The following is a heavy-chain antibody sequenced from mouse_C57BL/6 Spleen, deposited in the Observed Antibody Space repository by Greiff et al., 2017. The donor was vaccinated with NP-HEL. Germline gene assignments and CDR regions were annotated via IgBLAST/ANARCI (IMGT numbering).Heavy chain of an antibody. D-gene: IGHD1-1*01. V-gene: IGHV1S81*02. CDR3: ARIKKIGATYFDY. J-gene: IGHJ2*01. CDR1: GYTFTSYW. CDR2: TNPTNGRT. Sequence: VQLQQSGADLVKAGASVKMSCKASGYTFTSYWMHWVKQRLGQGLEWFAETNPTNGRTYYNEKFKSKATLTVDKSSSTAYMLLSGPTFEDSAVYYCARIKKIGATYFDYWGQGTTLTVSS.